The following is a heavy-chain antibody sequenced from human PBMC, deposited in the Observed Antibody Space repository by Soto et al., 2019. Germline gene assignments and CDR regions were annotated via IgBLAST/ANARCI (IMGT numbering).Heavy chain of an antibody. Sequence: SVKVSCKASGGTFSSYAISWVRQAPGQGLEWMGGIIPIFGTANYAQKFQGRVTITADESTSTAYMELSSLRSEDTAVYYCARDALGYSSGYPTKNDPWGQGTLVTVSS. J-gene: IGHJ5*02. D-gene: IGHD3-22*01. CDR3: ARDALGYSSGYPTKNDP. CDR2: IIPIFGTA. CDR1: GGTFSSYA. V-gene: IGHV1-69*13.